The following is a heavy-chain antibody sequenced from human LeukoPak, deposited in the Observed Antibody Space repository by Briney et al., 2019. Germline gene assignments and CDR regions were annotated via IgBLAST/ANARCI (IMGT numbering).Heavy chain of an antibody. J-gene: IGHJ4*02. Sequence: GGSLRLSCAASGFTVSSNYMSWVRQAPGKGLEWVSVIYSGGSTYYADSVKGRFTISRDNSKNTLYLQMNSLRAEDTAVYYCASQNYDILTGLEDYWGQGTLVTVSS. CDR2: IYSGGST. V-gene: IGHV3-53*01. D-gene: IGHD3-9*01. CDR1: GFTVSSNY. CDR3: ASQNYDILTGLEDY.